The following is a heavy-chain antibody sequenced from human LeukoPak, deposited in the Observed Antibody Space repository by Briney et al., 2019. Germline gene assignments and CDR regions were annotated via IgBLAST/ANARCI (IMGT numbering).Heavy chain of an antibody. CDR3: ARGGTGWSRDY. Sequence: ASVKVSCKASGYTFTSYGIGWVRQAPGQGLEWMGWIDTYNGYTNYAQNLQGRVTMTTDTSTSTAYMELRSLRSDDTAVYYCARGGTGWSRDYWVQGTLVTVSS. D-gene: IGHD6-19*01. V-gene: IGHV1-18*01. CDR1: GYTFTSYG. J-gene: IGHJ4*02. CDR2: IDTYNGYT.